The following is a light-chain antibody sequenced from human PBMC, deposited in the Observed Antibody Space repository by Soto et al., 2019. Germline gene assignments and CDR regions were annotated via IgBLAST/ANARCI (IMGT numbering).Light chain of an antibody. V-gene: IGKV3D-20*02. CDR2: GAS. CDR3: QQRSKWQG. Sequence: EIVLTQSPGTLSLSPGERATLSCRASQSVSNNYLAWYQQKPGQAPRILIYGASNRATGIPDRFSGSGSGTDFTLTISRLEPEDFAVYYCQQRSKWQGFGQGTRLEIK. CDR1: QSVSNNY. J-gene: IGKJ5*01.